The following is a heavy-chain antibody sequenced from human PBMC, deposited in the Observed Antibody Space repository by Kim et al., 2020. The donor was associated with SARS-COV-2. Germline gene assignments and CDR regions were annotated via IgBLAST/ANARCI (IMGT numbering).Heavy chain of an antibody. D-gene: IGHD3-22*01. J-gene: IGHJ3*02. CDR3: ARAPIAMIVVVQGFDI. Sequence: PHLKTRVTITLDTSENQFSLKLSSVTAADTAVYYCARAPIAMIVVVQGFDIWGQGTMVTVSS. V-gene: IGHV4-31*02.